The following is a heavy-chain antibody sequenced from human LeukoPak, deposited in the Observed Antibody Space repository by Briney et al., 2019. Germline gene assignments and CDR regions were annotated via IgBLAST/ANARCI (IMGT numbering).Heavy chain of an antibody. CDR2: ISSSGSTI. CDR1: GFTFSSYE. Sequence: GGSLRLSCAASGFTFSSYEMTWVRQAPGKGLEWVSYISSSGSTIYYADSVKGRFTISRDNAKNSLYLQMNSLRAEDTAVYYCARRTETYYYYGMDVWGQGTTVTVSS. J-gene: IGHJ6*02. V-gene: IGHV3-48*03. D-gene: IGHD1/OR15-1a*01. CDR3: ARRTETYYYYGMDV.